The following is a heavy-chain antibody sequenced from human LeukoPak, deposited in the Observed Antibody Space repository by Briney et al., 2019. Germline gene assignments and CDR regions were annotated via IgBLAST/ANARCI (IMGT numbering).Heavy chain of an antibody. CDR1: GASISSPNW. V-gene: IGHV4-4*02. J-gene: IGHJ6*03. CDR3: ARAYYYCMDV. Sequence: SETLSLTCAVSGASISSPNWWSWVRQPPGKGLEWIGEIYHSGSTNYNPSLEGRATISVDKSKNQFSLKLNSVTAADTAVYYCARAYYYCMDVWGKGTTVTVSS. CDR2: IYHSGST.